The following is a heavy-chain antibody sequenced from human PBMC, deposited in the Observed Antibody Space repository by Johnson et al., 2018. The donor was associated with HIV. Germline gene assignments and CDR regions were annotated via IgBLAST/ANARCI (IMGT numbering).Heavy chain of an antibody. CDR2: ISYDGTND. CDR3: ARDARYSRSWPDAFDI. D-gene: IGHD6-13*01. J-gene: IGHJ3*02. CDR1: GFTFSNYA. V-gene: IGHV3-30-3*01. Sequence: QVQLVESGGGVVQPGRSLRLSCAASGFTFSNYAMHWVRQAPGKGLEWVAIISYDGTNDDYADSVRGRFSISRDNSKNTLYLQMNSLRAEDTAVYYCARDARYSRSWPDAFDIWGQGTMVTVSP.